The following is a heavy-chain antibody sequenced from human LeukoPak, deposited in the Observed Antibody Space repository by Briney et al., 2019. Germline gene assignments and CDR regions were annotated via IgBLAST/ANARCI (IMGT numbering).Heavy chain of an antibody. CDR1: GYTFTGYY. Sequence: GASVKVSCKASGYTFTGYYMHWVRQAPGQGLEWMGWINPNSGGTNYARKFQGRVTMTRDTSISTAYMELSRLRSDDTAVYYCARVSWFGELYPPHFDYWGQGTLVTVSS. V-gene: IGHV1-2*02. CDR3: ARVSWFGELYPPHFDY. J-gene: IGHJ4*02. D-gene: IGHD3-10*01. CDR2: INPNSGGT.